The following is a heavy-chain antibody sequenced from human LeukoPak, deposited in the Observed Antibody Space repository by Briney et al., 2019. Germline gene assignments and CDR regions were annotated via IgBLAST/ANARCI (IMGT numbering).Heavy chain of an antibody. CDR2: VTGSGSST. CDR1: GFTFSSYS. D-gene: IGHD3-10*01. CDR3: ARVYYGSGSYDRENNWFDP. V-gene: IGHV3-23*01. J-gene: IGHJ5*02. Sequence: GGSLRLSCAASGFTFSSYSMNWVRQAPGKGLEWVSTVTGSGSSTFYGDSVKGRFTISRDHCTNTLYLQMKSLRVEDTAVYFCARVYYGSGSYDRENNWFDPWGQGTLVTVSS.